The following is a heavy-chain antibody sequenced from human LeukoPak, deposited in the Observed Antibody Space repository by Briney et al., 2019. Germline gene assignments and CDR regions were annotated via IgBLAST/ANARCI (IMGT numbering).Heavy chain of an antibody. D-gene: IGHD1-1*01. CDR1: GGTFSSYA. J-gene: IGHJ6*03. CDR3: AASAKYNWNFLDYYYYYMDV. Sequence: SVKVSCKASGGTFSSYAISWVRQAPGQGLEWMGGIIPIFGTANYAQKFQGRVTITADKSTSTAYMELSSLRSEDTAVYYCAASAKYNWNFLDYYYYYMDVWGKGTTVTVSS. CDR2: IIPIFGTA. V-gene: IGHV1-69*06.